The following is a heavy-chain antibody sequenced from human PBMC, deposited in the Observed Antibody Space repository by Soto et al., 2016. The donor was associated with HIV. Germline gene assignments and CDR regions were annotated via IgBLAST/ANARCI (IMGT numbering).Heavy chain of an antibody. CDR1: GFTFSTYR. V-gene: IGHV3-21*06. J-gene: IGHJ4*02. CDR3: TRDDSSGWERSKFDY. Sequence: EVQLVESGGGLVKPGGSLRLSCTVSGFTFSTYRMNWVRQAPGKGLEWVPCISGSNNYIYYAHSVKGRFTISRDNAKNSLFLQMNSLRVEDTAMYFCTRDDSSGWERSKFDYWGQGTLVTVSS. CDR2: ISGSNNYI. D-gene: IGHD6-19*01.